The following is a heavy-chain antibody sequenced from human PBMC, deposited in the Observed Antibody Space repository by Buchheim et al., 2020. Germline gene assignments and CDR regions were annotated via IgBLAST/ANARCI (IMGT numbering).Heavy chain of an antibody. V-gene: IGHV4-59*08. J-gene: IGHJ4*02. D-gene: IGHD6-13*01. Sequence: QVQLQESGPGLVKPSETLSLTCTVSGGSISSYYWSWIRQPPGKGLEWIGYIYYSGSTNYNPSLKSRVTISVDTSKNPFSLKLRSVTAADTAVYYCARSGSSWYFSSLGFDYWGQGTL. CDR2: IYYSGST. CDR3: ARSGSSWYFSSLGFDY. CDR1: GGSISSYY.